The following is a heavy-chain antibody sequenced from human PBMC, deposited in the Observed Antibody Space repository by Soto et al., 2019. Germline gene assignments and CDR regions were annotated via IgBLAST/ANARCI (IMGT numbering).Heavy chain of an antibody. CDR1: GGSISSSSYY. D-gene: IGHD6-19*01. CDR2: IYYSGST. J-gene: IGHJ5*02. CDR3: ARHPRSGIAVAGTYWFDP. V-gene: IGHV4-39*01. Sequence: SETLSLTCTVSGGSISSSSYYWGWIRQPPGKGLEWIGSIYYSGSTYYNPSLKSRVTISVDTSKNQFSLKLSSVTAADTAVYYCARHPRSGIAVAGTYWFDPWGQGTLVTVSS.